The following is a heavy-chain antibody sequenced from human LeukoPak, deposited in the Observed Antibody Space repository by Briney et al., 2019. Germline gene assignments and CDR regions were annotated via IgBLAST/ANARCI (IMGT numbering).Heavy chain of an antibody. CDR1: GGSISSGGYY. D-gene: IGHD3-22*01. J-gene: IGHJ4*02. CDR2: IYYSGST. V-gene: IGHV4-31*03. Sequence: TSETLSLTCTVSGGSISSGGYYWSWIRQHPGKGLEWIGYIYYSGSTYYRPSLKSRVTISVDTSKNQFSLKLSSVTAADTAVYYCARRGDDSSGYSKGYYFDYWGQGTLVTVSS. CDR3: ARRGDDSSGYSKGYYFDY.